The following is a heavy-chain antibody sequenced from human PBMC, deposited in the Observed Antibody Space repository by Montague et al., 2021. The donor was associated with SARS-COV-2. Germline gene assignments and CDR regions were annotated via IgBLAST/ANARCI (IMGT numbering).Heavy chain of an antibody. CDR2: IFHSGNT. V-gene: IGHV4-59*11. D-gene: IGHD1/OR15-1a*01. CDR1: GGSLSGHH. Sequence: SETLSLTCTVSGGSLSGHHWSWIRQPPGKGLEWIGYIFHSGNTNXNPSLKSRVTISVDTSKNQFSLRLTSVTAADTAAYYCARLNWDNDSVFDSWGQGAVVAVSS. J-gene: IGHJ4*02. CDR3: ARLNWDNDSVFDS.